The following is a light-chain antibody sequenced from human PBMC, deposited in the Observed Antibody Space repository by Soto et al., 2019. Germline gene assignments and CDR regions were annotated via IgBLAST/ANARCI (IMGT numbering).Light chain of an antibody. CDR3: AAWDDSLNGRV. Sequence: QSVLTQPPSVSEAPRQRVTISCSGSISNIGNNAVNWYQQLPGKAPKLLIYYDDLLPSGVSDRFSGSKSGTSASLAISGLQSEDEADYYCAAWDDSLNGRVFXTGTKLTVL. CDR2: YDD. CDR1: ISNIGNNA. J-gene: IGLJ1*01. V-gene: IGLV1-36*01.